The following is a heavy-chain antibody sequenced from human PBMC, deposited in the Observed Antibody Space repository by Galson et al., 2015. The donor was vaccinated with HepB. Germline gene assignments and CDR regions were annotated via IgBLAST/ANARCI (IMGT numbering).Heavy chain of an antibody. J-gene: IGHJ4*02. CDR2: INHSGST. CDR1: GGSFSGYY. CDR3: VRDVDYDSSGYSFFDY. V-gene: IGHV4-34*01. Sequence: TLSLTCAVYGGSFSGYYWSWIRQPPGKGLEWIGEINHSGSTNYNPSLKSRVTISVDTSKNQFSLKLSSVTAADTAVYYCVRDVDYDSSGYSFFDYWGQGTLVTVSS. D-gene: IGHD3-22*01.